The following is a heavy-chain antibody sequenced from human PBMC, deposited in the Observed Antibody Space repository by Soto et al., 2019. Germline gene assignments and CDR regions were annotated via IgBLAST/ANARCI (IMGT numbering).Heavy chain of an antibody. D-gene: IGHD6-13*01. Sequence: GASVKVSCKASGYTFTSYGISWVRPAPGQGLEWMGWISAYNGNTNYAQKLQGRVTVTTDTSTSTAYMELRSLRSDDTAVYYCARDRDSIAAAGTSTPEFWGQGTMVTVSS. J-gene: IGHJ3*01. CDR1: GYTFTSYG. CDR2: ISAYNGNT. CDR3: ARDRDSIAAAGTSTPEF. V-gene: IGHV1-18*01.